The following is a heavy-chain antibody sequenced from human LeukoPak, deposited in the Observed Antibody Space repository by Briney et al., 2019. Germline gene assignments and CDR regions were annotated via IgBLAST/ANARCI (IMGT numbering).Heavy chain of an antibody. D-gene: IGHD6-19*01. J-gene: IGHJ4*02. V-gene: IGHV3-49*04. CDR1: GFTFDEYA. CDR3: TRDRWLGRFDH. Sequence: GSLRLSCTSSGFTFDEYAMSWVRQAPGKGLEWVAFIRTKAYGGTPEYAASVKGRFTISRDDSKSIVYLQMNSLKTEDTAVYYCTRDRWLGRFDHWGQGALVTVSS. CDR2: IRTKAYGGTP.